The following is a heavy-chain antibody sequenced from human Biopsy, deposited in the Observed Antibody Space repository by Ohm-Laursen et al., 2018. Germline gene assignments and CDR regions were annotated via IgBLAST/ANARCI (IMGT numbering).Heavy chain of an antibody. CDR3: ARARNKTSGVLIPETYYFDS. CDR2: FYYSGST. J-gene: IGHJ4*02. CDR1: GYSISIYY. D-gene: IGHD3-3*01. Sequence: SGTLSLTCAVSGYSISIYYWSWIRQPPGKGLEWIGNFYYSGSTNYNPSLKSRITMSLDRSKSQVSLRMNSVTAADTAVYYCARARNKTSGVLIPETYYFDSWGQGTLVTDSS. V-gene: IGHV4-59*07.